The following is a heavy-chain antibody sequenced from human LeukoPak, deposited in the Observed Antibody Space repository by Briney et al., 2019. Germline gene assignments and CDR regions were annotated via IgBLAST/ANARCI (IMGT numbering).Heavy chain of an antibody. CDR1: GYTFTDYY. V-gene: IGHV1-2*02. CDR2: TSPKGAGA. Sequence: ASVKVSCKVSGYTFTDYYIHWVRQAPGQGLEWMGWTSPKGAGAMSAQKFQGRITITGDTSTSTVYMELDRLTFDDTAAYYCARDNYGILDYWGQGTLVTVSS. J-gene: IGHJ4*02. CDR3: ARDNYGILDY. D-gene: IGHD4-17*01.